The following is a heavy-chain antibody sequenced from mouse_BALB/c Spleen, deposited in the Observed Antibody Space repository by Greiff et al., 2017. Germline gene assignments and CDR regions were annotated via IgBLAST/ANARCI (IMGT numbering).Heavy chain of an antibody. D-gene: IGHD2-4*01. Sequence: EVQLVESGPGLVKPSQSLSLTCSVTGYSITSGYYWNWIRQFPGNKLEWMGYISYDGSNNYNPSLKNRISITRDTSKNQFFLKLNSVTTEDTATYYCASRSTMITTAWFAYWGQGTLVTVSA. CDR1: GYSITSGYY. V-gene: IGHV3-6*02. CDR2: ISYDGSN. J-gene: IGHJ3*01. CDR3: ASRSTMITTAWFAY.